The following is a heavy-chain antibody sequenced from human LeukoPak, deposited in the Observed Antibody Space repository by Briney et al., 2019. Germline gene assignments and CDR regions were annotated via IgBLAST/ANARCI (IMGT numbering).Heavy chain of an antibody. Sequence: PGGSLRLSCAASGFTFSSYWMSWVRQAPGKGLEWVANIKQDGSEKYYVDSVKGRFTISRDNAKNSLYLQMNSLRAEDTAVYYCARGWASYDFWSGYSGWFDPWGQGTLVTVSS. CDR3: ARGWASYDFWSGYSGWFDP. CDR2: IKQDGSEK. J-gene: IGHJ5*02. D-gene: IGHD3-3*01. V-gene: IGHV3-7*01. CDR1: GFTFSSYW.